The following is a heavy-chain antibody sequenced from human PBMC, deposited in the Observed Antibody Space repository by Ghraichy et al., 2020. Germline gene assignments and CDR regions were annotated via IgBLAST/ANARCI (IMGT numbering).Heavy chain of an antibody. Sequence: GGSLRLSCAASALSFSSHGMSWVRQAPGKRPEWVSSISASGTRTYYADSVKGRFTISRDNSKDTLYLQMRSLRAEDTAKYYCAKNPSRGEQWLDNWFDPWGQGALVSVSS. J-gene: IGHJ5*02. CDR2: ISASGTRT. V-gene: IGHV3-23*01. CDR1: ALSFSSHG. CDR3: AKNPSRGEQWLDNWFDP. D-gene: IGHD6-19*01.